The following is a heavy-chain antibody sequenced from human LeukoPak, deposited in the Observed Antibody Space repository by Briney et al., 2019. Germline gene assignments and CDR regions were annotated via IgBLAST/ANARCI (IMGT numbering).Heavy chain of an antibody. CDR1: GGTFSSYA. CDR2: IIPILGIA. D-gene: IGHD6-13*01. J-gene: IGHJ4*02. Sequence: GASVKVSCKASGGTFSSYAISWVRQAPGQGLEWMGRIIPILGIANYAQKFQGRVTITADKSTSTAYMELSSLRSEDTAVYYCARGAAGTNFDYWGQGTLVTVSS. V-gene: IGHV1-69*04. CDR3: ARGAAGTNFDY.